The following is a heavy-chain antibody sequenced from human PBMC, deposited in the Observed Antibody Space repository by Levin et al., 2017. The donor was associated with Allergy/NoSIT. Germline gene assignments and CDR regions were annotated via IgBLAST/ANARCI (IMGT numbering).Heavy chain of an antibody. Sequence: GESLKISCKTYGYTFTDYLIHWVRQAPGQGLEWMAWINPNTGDTSYADRLQGRVTLTSDASISTVYLEMRRLRSDDPAVYYCAKGGGHHRTYSWFDPWGQGTVVTVSS. CDR1: GYTFTDYL. CDR3: AKGGGHHRTYSWFDP. D-gene: IGHD1-14*01. CDR2: INPNTGDT. J-gene: IGHJ5*02. V-gene: IGHV1-2*02.